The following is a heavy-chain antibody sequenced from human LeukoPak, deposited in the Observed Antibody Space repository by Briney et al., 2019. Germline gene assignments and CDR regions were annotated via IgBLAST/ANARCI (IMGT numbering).Heavy chain of an antibody. V-gene: IGHV3-23*01. CDR3: AKEGITGADS. CDR2: ISGGGDA. CDR1: GFPFNRFA. J-gene: IGHJ4*02. Sequence: PGGSLRLSCTASGFPFNRFAVSWVRQAPGQGLAWVSAISGGGDAHYADSVKGRFTISRDNSKNTLFLHMNNLTADGTALYYCAKEGITGADSWGQGTLVSVSS.